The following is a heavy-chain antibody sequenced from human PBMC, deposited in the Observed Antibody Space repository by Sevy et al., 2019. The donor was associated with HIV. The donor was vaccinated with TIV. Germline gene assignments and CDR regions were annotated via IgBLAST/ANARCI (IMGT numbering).Heavy chain of an antibody. CDR3: AKVADRYYYGMDV. Sequence: GGSLRLSCAASGFTFSSYGMHWVRQAPGKGLEWVADISYDGSNKYYADSVKGRFTISRDNSKNTLYLQMNSLRAEDTAVYYCAKVADRYYYGMDVWGQGTTVTVSS. CDR1: GFTFSSYG. J-gene: IGHJ6*02. D-gene: IGHD6-19*01. CDR2: ISYDGSNK. V-gene: IGHV3-30*18.